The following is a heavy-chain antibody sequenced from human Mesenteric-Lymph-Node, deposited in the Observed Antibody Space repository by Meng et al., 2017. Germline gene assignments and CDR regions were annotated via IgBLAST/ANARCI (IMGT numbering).Heavy chain of an antibody. V-gene: IGHV3-72*01. CDR1: GFTFSDHY. D-gene: IGHD2-8*02. Sequence: GGSLRLSCAASGFTFSDHYMDWVRQDPGKGLEWVCRTRGKANSYTTEYAASVKCRFTITKDESENSLHQQMNSLETENTAIYYCTRMYNSGSVRYHTEWGQGTVVTVSS. J-gene: IGHJ4*02. CDR3: TRMYNSGSVRYHTE. CDR2: TRGKANSYTT.